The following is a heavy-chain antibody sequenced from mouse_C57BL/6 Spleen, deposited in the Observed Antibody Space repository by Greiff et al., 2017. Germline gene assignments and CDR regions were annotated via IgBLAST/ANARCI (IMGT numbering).Heavy chain of an antibody. Sequence: QVQLQQSGAELVRPGTSVKMSCKASGYTFTNYWIGWAQQRPGHGLEWIGDIYPGGGYTNYNEMFKGKATLTADKSSSTAYMQFSSLTSEDSAIYYCARGNYYGSSYGYFDVWGTGTTVTVSS. CDR1: GYTFTNYW. J-gene: IGHJ1*03. CDR3: ARGNYYGSSYGYFDV. D-gene: IGHD1-1*01. V-gene: IGHV1-63*01. CDR2: IYPGGGYT.